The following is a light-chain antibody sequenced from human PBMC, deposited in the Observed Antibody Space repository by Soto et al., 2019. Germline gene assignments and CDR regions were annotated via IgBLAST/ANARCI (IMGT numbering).Light chain of an antibody. Sequence: QSARTHAASVSGSPGQSITISCSGTRSDIGSYNYVAWYQQFPGKTPKILIYGVSNRPSGVSSRFSGSKSGNTASLTISGLQAEDEADYYCISYTGSSTSYVFGSGTGVTVL. V-gene: IGLV2-14*01. CDR1: RSDIGSYNY. J-gene: IGLJ1*01. CDR3: ISYTGSSTSYV. CDR2: GVS.